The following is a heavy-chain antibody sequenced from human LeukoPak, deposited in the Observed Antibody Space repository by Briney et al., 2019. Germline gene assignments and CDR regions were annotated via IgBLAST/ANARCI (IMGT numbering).Heavy chain of an antibody. CDR1: GYTFTSYG. CDR3: ARAPPLYGDYVEWLNYYYYMDV. CDR2: ISAYNGNT. Sequence: ASVKVSCKASGYTFTSYGISWVRQAPGQGLEWMGWISAYNGNTNYAQKLQGRVTMTTDTSTSTAYMELRSLRSDDAAVYYCARAPPLYGDYVEWLNYYYYMDVWGKGTTVTVSS. V-gene: IGHV1-18*01. D-gene: IGHD4-17*01. J-gene: IGHJ6*03.